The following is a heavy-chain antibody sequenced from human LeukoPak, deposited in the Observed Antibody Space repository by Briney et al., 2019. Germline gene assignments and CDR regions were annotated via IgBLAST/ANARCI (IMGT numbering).Heavy chain of an antibody. CDR3: TRSPSSGSFVFDY. CDR1: GFTFSDYY. V-gene: IGHV3-72*01. CDR2: IRNQANGRTT. J-gene: IGHJ4*02. D-gene: IGHD6-13*01. Sequence: GGSLRLSCAASGFTFSDYYMEWVRQAPGKGLEWVGRIRNQANGRTTEYATSVRGRFIISRDDSQNSIYLQMNGLKTEDTAVYYCTRSPSSGSFVFDYWGQGTLVTVSS.